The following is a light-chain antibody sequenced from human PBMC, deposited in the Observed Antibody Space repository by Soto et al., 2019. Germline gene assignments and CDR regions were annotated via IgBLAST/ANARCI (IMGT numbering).Light chain of an antibody. Sequence: QSALTQPASVSGSPGQSITISCTGTSSDVGGYNYVSWYQQHPGKAPKLMIYDVSNRPSGVSNRFSGSKSGNTASLTISGLQAEDEAEYYCCSYTSSTIYVFGTGTKLTVL. V-gene: IGLV2-14*01. CDR2: DVS. CDR1: SSDVGGYNY. CDR3: CSYTSSTIYV. J-gene: IGLJ1*01.